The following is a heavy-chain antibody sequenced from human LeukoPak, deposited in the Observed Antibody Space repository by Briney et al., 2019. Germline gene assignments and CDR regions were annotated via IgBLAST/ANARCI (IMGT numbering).Heavy chain of an antibody. Sequence: GASVKVSCKAFGYTFTSYGIRWVRQAPGQGLEWMGWISGYNGNTNYAQKLQGRVTMTTDTSTNTAYMELRSLTSDDTALHYCARPNYPGGSGSYGGTNWFDPWGQGTLVTVSS. CDR1: GYTFTSYG. J-gene: IGHJ5*02. D-gene: IGHD3-10*01. CDR2: ISGYNGNT. CDR3: ARPNYPGGSGSYGGTNWFDP. V-gene: IGHV1-18*04.